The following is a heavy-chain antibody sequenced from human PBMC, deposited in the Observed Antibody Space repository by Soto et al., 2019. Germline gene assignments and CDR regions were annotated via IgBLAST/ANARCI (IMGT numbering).Heavy chain of an antibody. CDR3: ARGIVVVVAARKSLRRNDAFDI. CDR2: MNPNSGNT. Sequence: GASVKVSCKASGYTFTSYDINWVRQATGQGLEWMGWMNPNSGNTGYAQKFQGRVTMTRNTSISTAYMELSSLRSEDTAVYYCARGIVVVVAARKSLRRNDAFDIWGQGTMVTVSS. D-gene: IGHD2-15*01. V-gene: IGHV1-8*01. J-gene: IGHJ3*02. CDR1: GYTFTSYD.